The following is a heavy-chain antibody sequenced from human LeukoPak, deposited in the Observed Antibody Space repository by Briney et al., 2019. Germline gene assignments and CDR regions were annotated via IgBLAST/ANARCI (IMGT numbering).Heavy chain of an antibody. D-gene: IGHD3-10*01. Sequence: PGGSLRLSCAASGFTFSSYGMSWVRQAPGKGLEWVSAISGSGGSTYHADSVKGRFTISRDNSKNTLYLQMNSLRAEDTAVYYCARVGYYYGSGSYYSDEDYYYYYMDVWGKGTTVTVSS. CDR2: ISGSGGST. CDR3: ARVGYYYGSGSYYSDEDYYYYYMDV. V-gene: IGHV3-23*01. J-gene: IGHJ6*03. CDR1: GFTFSSYG.